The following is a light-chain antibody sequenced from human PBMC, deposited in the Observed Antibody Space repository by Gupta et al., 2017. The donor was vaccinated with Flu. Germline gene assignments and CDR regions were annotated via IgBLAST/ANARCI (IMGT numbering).Light chain of an antibody. J-gene: IGLJ1*01. V-gene: IGLV1-51*02. CDR1: SSNIGDNY. CDR3: GTWDSRRSDYV. CDR2: ENN. Sequence: QSVLSPPPSVSAAPRQKVTISCSGSSSNIGDNYVSWYQQLPGTAPKLLIYENNKRPSGIPDRFSGSQSGASATLGITGLQTGDEADYYCGTWDSRRSDYVFGAGTKVTVL.